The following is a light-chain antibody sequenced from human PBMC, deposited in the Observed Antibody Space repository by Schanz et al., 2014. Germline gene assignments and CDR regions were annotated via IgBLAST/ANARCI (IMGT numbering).Light chain of an antibody. CDR3: QQYGSSSYT. V-gene: IGKV3-20*01. CDR1: QSVHRNY. CDR2: GTS. Sequence: EIVLTQSPGTLSLSPGERATLSCRASQSVHRNYLAWHQQKPGQAPRLLIYGTSIRATGIPDRFSGSGSGTDFTLTISRLEPEDFAVYYCQQYGSSSYTFGQGTKLEI. J-gene: IGKJ2*01.